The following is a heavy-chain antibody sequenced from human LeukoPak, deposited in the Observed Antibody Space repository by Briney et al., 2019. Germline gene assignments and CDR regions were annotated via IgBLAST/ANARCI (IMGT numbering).Heavy chain of an antibody. CDR1: GGSISSGGYY. CDR2: IYYSGST. V-gene: IGHV4-30-4*08. D-gene: IGHD3-16*01. CDR3: ARDQGEGEVLDAFDI. Sequence: SQTLSLTCTVSGGSISSGGYYWSWIRQHPGKGLEWIGYIYYSGSTYHNPSLKSRVTISVDTSKNQFSLKLSSVTAADTAVYYCARDQGEGEVLDAFDIWGQGTMVTVSS. J-gene: IGHJ3*02.